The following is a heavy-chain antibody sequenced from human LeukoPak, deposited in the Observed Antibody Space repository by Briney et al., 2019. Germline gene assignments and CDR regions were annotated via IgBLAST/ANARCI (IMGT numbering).Heavy chain of an antibody. V-gene: IGHV1-2*02. D-gene: IGHD1-7*01. CDR3: ARDFSETSGFDH. CDR1: GYTFTGYY. J-gene: IGHJ4*02. CDR2: INPNSGGT. Sequence: ASVKVSCKASGYTFTGYYMHWVRQAPGQGLEWMGWINPNSGGTNYAQKFQGRVTMTRDTSINTAYMELNRLTSDDTAVYYCARDFSETSGFDHWGQGTLVTVSS.